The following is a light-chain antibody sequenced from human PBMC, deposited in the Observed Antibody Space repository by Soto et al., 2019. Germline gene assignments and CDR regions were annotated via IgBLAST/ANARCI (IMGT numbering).Light chain of an antibody. CDR3: QQYETLPPT. CDR1: QDIYNY. J-gene: IGKJ4*01. Sequence: DIQMTQSPSSLSASVGDRVTITCQASQDIYNYLHWYQQKPGKAPKLLIYGASNFQTGAPSRFTGSGSGTDFTFTSNSLQSEDIATYYCQQYETLPPTFGGGTKVEIK. CDR2: GAS. V-gene: IGKV1-33*01.